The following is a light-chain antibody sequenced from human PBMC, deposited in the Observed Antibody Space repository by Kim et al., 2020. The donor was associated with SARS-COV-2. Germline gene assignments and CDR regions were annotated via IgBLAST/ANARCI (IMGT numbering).Light chain of an antibody. CDR2: DVS. CDR3: SSYTTSRTWV. Sequence: QSVLTQPASVSGSPGQSITISCTGVSSDVDSFKYVSWYQQRPDKAPRLLIYDVSERPSGVSYRFSGSKSGISASLTISGLQAEDEAEYFCSSYTTSRTWVFGGGTQLTVL. V-gene: IGLV2-14*03. J-gene: IGLJ3*02. CDR1: SSDVDSFKY.